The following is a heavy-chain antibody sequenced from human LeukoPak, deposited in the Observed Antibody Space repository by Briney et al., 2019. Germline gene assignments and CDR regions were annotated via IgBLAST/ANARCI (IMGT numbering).Heavy chain of an antibody. V-gene: IGHV4-30-4*01. D-gene: IGHD4-17*01. J-gene: IGHJ3*02. Sequence: PSQTLSLTCTVSGGSISSGDYYWSWIRQPPGKGLEWIGYIYYSGSTYYNPSLKSRLTMSVDTSKNQFSLKLSSVTAADTAVYYCARDSAPGVTVTIDAFDIWGQGTMVTVSS. CDR1: GGSISSGDYY. CDR2: IYYSGST. CDR3: ARDSAPGVTVTIDAFDI.